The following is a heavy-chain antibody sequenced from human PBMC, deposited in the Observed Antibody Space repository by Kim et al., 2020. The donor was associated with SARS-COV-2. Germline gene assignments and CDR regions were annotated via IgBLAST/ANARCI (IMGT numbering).Heavy chain of an antibody. CDR3: ARRVGDGYNYYFDY. D-gene: IGHD5-12*01. J-gene: IGHJ4*02. V-gene: IGHV3-53*01. CDR2: IYSGGST. Sequence: GGSLRLSCAASGFTVSSNYMSWVRQAPGKGLEWVSVIYSGGSTYYADSVKGRFTISRDNSKNTLYLQMNSLRAEDTAVYYCARRVGDGYNYYFDYWGQGTLVTVSS. CDR1: GFTVSSNY.